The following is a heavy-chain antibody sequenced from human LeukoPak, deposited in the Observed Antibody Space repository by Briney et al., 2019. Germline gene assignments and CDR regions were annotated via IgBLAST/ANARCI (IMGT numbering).Heavy chain of an antibody. CDR3: ARKVKLGGWYFDY. CDR1: GFTFSSYS. D-gene: IGHD1-26*01. V-gene: IGHV3-21*01. CDR2: ISSSSSYI. Sequence: GGSLRLSCAASGFTFSSYSMNWVRQAPGKGLEWVSSISSSSSYIYYADSVKGRFTISRDNAKNSLYLQMNSLRAEDTAVYYCARKVKLGGWYFDYWGQGTLVTVSS. J-gene: IGHJ4*02.